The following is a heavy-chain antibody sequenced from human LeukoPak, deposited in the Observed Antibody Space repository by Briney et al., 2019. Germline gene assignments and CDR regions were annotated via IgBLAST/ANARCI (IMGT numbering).Heavy chain of an antibody. V-gene: IGHV4-39*01. Sequence: SETLSLTCTGSGGSISSSSYYWGWIRQPPGKGLEWIGSIYYSGNTYYNPSLKSRVTISVDTSKNQFSLKLSSVTAADTAVYFCARHYTVNYYYYYYMDVWGKGTTVTVSS. J-gene: IGHJ6*03. CDR2: IYYSGNT. CDR3: ARHYTVNYYYYYYMDV. D-gene: IGHD3-16*01. CDR1: GGSISSSSYY.